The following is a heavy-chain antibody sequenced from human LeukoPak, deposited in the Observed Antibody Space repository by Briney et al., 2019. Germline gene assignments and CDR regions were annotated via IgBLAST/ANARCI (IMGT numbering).Heavy chain of an antibody. CDR3: ARSDRFDY. CDR2: ISYDGSNK. V-gene: IGHV3-30*01. CDR1: GFTFSSYA. J-gene: IGHJ4*02. Sequence: GGSLRLSCAASGFTFSSYAMSWVRQAPGKGLEWVAVISYDGSNKYYADSVKGRFTISRDNSKNTLYLQMNNLRAEDTAVYYCARSDRFDYWGQGTLVTVSS.